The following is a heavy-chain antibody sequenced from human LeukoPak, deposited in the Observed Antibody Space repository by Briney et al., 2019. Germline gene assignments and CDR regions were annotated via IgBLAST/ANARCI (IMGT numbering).Heavy chain of an antibody. D-gene: IGHD6-19*01. Sequence: SETLSLTCAVYGGSFSGYYWGWIRQPPGKGLEWIGSIYHSGSTYYNPSLKSRVTISVDTSKNQFSLKLNSVTAADTAVYYCARESIAVAGYHFDYWGQGTLVTVSS. CDR2: IYHSGST. J-gene: IGHJ4*02. CDR3: ARESIAVAGYHFDY. V-gene: IGHV4-34*01. CDR1: GGSFSGYY.